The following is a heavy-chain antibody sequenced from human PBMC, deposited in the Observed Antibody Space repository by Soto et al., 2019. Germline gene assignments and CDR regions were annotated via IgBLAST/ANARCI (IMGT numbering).Heavy chain of an antibody. D-gene: IGHD5-12*01. J-gene: IGHJ3*02. CDR3: AGDVGPNSGYDFRAFDI. V-gene: IGHV4-31*03. Sequence: QVQLQESGPGLVKPSQTLSLTCTVSGGSISSGGYYWSWIRQHPGKGLEWIGYIYYSGSTYYNPSLKSRVTISVDTSKNQFSLKLSSVTAADTAVYYCAGDVGPNSGYDFRAFDIWGQGTMVTVSS. CDR2: IYYSGST. CDR1: GGSISSGGYY.